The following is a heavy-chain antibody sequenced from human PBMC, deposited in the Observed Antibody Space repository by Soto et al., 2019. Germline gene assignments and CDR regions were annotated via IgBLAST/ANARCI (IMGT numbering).Heavy chain of an antibody. V-gene: IGHV5-10-1*01. D-gene: IGHD3-22*01. Sequence: GESLKISCKGSGYSFAGYWITWVRQKPGKGLEWMGRIDPSDSQTYYSPSFRGHVTIPVTKSITTVFLQWSSLRASDTAMYYCVRQIYDSDTGPNFQYYFDSWGQGTPVTVSS. CDR1: GYSFAGYW. CDR3: VRQIYDSDTGPNFQYYFDS. J-gene: IGHJ4*02. CDR2: IDPSDSQT.